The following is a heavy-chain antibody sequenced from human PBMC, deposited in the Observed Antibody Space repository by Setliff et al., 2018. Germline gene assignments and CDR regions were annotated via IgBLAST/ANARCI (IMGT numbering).Heavy chain of an antibody. J-gene: IGHJ3*02. D-gene: IGHD2-21*02. CDR2: IIPILNKP. CDR1: GGSFRTSS. V-gene: IGHV1-69*10. CDR3: ATDLKFTRFCFGSNCYSGAFEM. Sequence: SVKVSCKASGGSFRTSSISWVRQAPGQGLEWMGGIIPILNKPNYAQSFQGRVAITADKSTTTSYMELSGLGSEDTALYFCATDLKFTRFCFGSNCYSGAFEMWGQGTMVT.